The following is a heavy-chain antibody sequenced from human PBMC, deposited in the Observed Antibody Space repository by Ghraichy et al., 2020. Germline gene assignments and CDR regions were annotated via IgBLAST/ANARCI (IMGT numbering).Heavy chain of an antibody. V-gene: IGHV4-39*01. CDR1: GGSISSSSYY. CDR3: ARRRWLTDFDY. Sequence: SETLSLTCTVSGGSISSSSYYWGWIRQPPGKGLEWIGSIYYSGSTYYNPSLKSRVTISVDTSKNQFSLKLSSVTAADTAVYYCARRRWLTDFDYWGQGTLVTVSS. D-gene: IGHD4/OR15-4a*01. J-gene: IGHJ4*02. CDR2: IYYSGST.